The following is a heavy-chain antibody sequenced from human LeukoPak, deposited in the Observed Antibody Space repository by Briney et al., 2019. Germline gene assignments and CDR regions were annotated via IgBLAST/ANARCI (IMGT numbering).Heavy chain of an antibody. J-gene: IGHJ4*02. Sequence: PGGSLRLSCAASGFTFSSXXXXXXXQAPGKGLVXXSRINSDGSSITYADXVKGXXTISXDNAKNTLYLQVSSLRAEDTAVYYCVRDDHGAGGDFDSWGQGTLVTVSS. CDR3: VRDDHGAGGDFDS. CDR2: INSDGSSI. D-gene: IGHD4-17*01. V-gene: IGHV3-74*01. CDR1: GFTFSSXX.